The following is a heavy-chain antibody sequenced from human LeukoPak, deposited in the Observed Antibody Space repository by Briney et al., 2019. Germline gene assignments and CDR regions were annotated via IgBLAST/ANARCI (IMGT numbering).Heavy chain of an antibody. CDR3: ARVYHDILTGSGGWFDP. D-gene: IGHD3-9*01. CDR1: GFTFSSYG. J-gene: IGHJ5*02. Sequence: PGGTLRLSCAASGFTFSSYGMSWVRQAPGKGLEWVSAISGSGGSTYSADSVKGRFTISRDNSKNTLYLQMNSLRAKDTDVYYCARVYHDILTGSGGWFDPWGQGTLVTVSS. CDR2: ISGSGGST. V-gene: IGHV3-23*01.